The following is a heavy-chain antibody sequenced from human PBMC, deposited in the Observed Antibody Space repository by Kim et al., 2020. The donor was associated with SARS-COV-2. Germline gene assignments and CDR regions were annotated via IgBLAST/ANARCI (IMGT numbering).Heavy chain of an antibody. D-gene: IGHD4-17*01. CDR2: MNPNSGNT. V-gene: IGHV1-8*01. CDR1: GYTFTSYD. Sequence: ASVKVSCKASGYTFTSYDINWVRQATGQGLEWMGWMNPNSGNTGYAQKFQGRVTMTRNTSISTAYMELSSLRSEDTAVYYCARGDKTRYGGPPEDYFDYWGQGTLVTVSS. CDR3: ARGDKTRYGGPPEDYFDY. J-gene: IGHJ4*02.